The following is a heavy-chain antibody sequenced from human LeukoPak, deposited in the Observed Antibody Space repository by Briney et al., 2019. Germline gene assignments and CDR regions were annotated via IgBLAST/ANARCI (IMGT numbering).Heavy chain of an antibody. J-gene: IGHJ4*02. D-gene: IGHD5-24*01. Sequence: GGSLRLSCAASGFTFSSYAMSWVRQAPGKGLEWVSAISGSGGRTYYADSVKGRFTISRDNSKNTLYLQMNSLRADDTAVYYCAKNGDGYITPFDYWGQGTLVTVSS. V-gene: IGHV3-23*01. CDR2: ISGSGGRT. CDR1: GFTFSSYA. CDR3: AKNGDGYITPFDY.